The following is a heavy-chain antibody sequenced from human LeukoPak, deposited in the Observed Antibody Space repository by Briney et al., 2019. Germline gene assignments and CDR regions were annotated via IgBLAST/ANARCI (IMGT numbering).Heavy chain of an antibody. CDR1: GFTVSSNS. CDR2: ITSSSSYI. Sequence: GGSLRLSCTVSGFTVSSNSMSWVRQAPGKGLEWVSSITSSSSYIYYADSVKGRFTISRDNAKNSLYLQMDSLRVEDTAEYYCARDPYSGNYGAYYSYYMDVWGKGTTVTVSS. J-gene: IGHJ6*03. CDR3: ARDPYSGNYGAYYSYYMDV. D-gene: IGHD1-26*01. V-gene: IGHV3-21*06.